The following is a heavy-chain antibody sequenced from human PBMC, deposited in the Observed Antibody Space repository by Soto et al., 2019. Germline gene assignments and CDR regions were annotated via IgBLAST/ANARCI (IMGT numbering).Heavy chain of an antibody. CDR2: ISAYNGNT. Sequence: ASVKVSCTASGYTFTSYGISWVRQAPGQGLEWMGWISAYNGNTNYAQKLQGRVTMTTDTSTSTAYMELRSLRSDDTAVYYCARGRAGYSSSWYTTTPFDYWGQGTLVTVSS. CDR3: ARGRAGYSSSWYTTTPFDY. CDR1: GYTFTSYG. D-gene: IGHD6-13*01. J-gene: IGHJ4*02. V-gene: IGHV1-18*01.